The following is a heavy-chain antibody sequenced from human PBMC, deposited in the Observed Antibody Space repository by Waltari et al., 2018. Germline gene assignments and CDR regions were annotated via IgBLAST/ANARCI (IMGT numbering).Heavy chain of an antibody. CDR3: AREGWYWRSSTSCSADY. D-gene: IGHD2-2*01. CDR1: GFTFSSYW. Sequence: EVQLVESGGGLVQPGGSLRLSCAASGFTFSSYWMSWVRQAPGKGLEWVANIKQDGSEKYYVDSVKGRFTISRDNAKNSLYLQMNSLRAEDTAVYYCAREGWYWRSSTSCSADYWGQGTLVTVSS. CDR2: IKQDGSEK. V-gene: IGHV3-7*01. J-gene: IGHJ4*02.